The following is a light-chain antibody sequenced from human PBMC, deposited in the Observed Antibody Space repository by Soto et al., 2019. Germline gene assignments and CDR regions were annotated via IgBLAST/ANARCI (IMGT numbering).Light chain of an antibody. CDR2: SNN. CDR3: AAWDDSLNGYV. J-gene: IGLJ1*01. CDR1: SANIGSNT. V-gene: IGLV1-44*01. Sequence: QSVLTQPPSASGSPGQSVRISCSGISANIGSNTVNWYQQLPGTAPKLLIYSNNQRPSGVPDRFSGSKSGTSASLAISGLQSEDEADYYCAAWDDSLNGYVFGTGTKVTVL.